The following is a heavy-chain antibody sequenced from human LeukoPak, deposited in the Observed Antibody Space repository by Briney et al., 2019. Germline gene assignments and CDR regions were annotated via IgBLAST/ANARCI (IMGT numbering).Heavy chain of an antibody. Sequence: PGGSLRLSCAASGFTFSVYSMNWVRQAPGKGLEWVSSIGSSSSYIYYADSLKGRFTISRDNAKNSLYLQMNSLRPEDTAVYYSAASTKHPAMCDYWGQGTLLTVSS. D-gene: IGHD5-18*01. CDR2: IGSSSSYI. V-gene: IGHV3-21*01. CDR3: AASTKHPAMCDY. CDR1: GFTFSVYS. J-gene: IGHJ4*02.